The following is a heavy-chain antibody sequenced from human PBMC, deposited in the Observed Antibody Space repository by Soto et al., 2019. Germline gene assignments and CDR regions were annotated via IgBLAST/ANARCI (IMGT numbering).Heavy chain of an antibody. D-gene: IGHD1-26*01. CDR3: ARLLQYFAPDY. CDR1: NYTFSGYA. Sequence: QVHLEQSGGEVKKPGASVKVSCKASNYTFSGYAISWVRQAPGQGLEWMGWISGYNGHTTYAPKFQGRLTMTTDTSTTTAYMDLRSLGSDDTAIYYCARLLQYFAPDYWGQGTLVNVSS. CDR2: ISGYNGHT. J-gene: IGHJ4*02. V-gene: IGHV1-18*01.